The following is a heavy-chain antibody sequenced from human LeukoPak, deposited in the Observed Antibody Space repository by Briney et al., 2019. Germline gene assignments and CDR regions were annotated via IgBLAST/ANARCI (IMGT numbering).Heavy chain of an antibody. CDR1: GFTFSDYY. J-gene: IGHJ4*02. CDR3: ARAVAGTRFDY. D-gene: IGHD6-19*01. CDR2: ISSSSSYI. Sequence: GGSLRLSCAASGFTFSDYYMSWIRQAPGKGLEWVSYISSSSSYIYYADSVKGRFTISRDNAKNSLYLQMNSLRAEDTAVYYCARAVAGTRFDYWGQGTLVTVSS. V-gene: IGHV3-11*06.